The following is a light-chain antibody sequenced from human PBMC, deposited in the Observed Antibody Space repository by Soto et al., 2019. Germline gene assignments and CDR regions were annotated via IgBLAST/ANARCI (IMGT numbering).Light chain of an antibody. Sequence: QSVLTQPPSASGTPGQRVTISCSGSSSNIGSNYEYWYQQLPGTAPKLLIYRNNQRPSGVPDRFSGSKSGTSASLAISGLRSEDEADYYCAAWDDSLSGQVFGTGTKLTVL. CDR3: AAWDDSLSGQV. V-gene: IGLV1-47*01. CDR1: SSNIGSNY. CDR2: RNN. J-gene: IGLJ1*01.